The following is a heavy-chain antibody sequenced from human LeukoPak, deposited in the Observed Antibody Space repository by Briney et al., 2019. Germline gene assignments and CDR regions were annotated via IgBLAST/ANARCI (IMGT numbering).Heavy chain of an antibody. CDR2: IKQDGSKK. V-gene: IGHV3-7*01. D-gene: IGHD3-22*01. CDR1: GFTFSSYW. CDR3: AREAYYYDSSGYLADAFDI. Sequence: PGGSLRLSCAASGFTFSSYWMSWVRQAPGKGLEWVANIKQDGSKKYHVDSVKGRFTISRDNAKNSLYLQMNSLRAEDTAVYYCAREAYYYDSSGYLADAFDIWGQGKMVTVSA. J-gene: IGHJ3*02.